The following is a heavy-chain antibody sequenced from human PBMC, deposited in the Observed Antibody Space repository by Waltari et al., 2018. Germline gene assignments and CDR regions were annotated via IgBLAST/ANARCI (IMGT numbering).Heavy chain of an antibody. Sequence: EVQLVESGGGLVQPGGSLRLSCAASGFTFSSYSMNWVRQAPGKGLEWVSYISSSSSTIYYADAVKGRFTISRDNAKNSLYLQMNSLRAEDTAVYYCARDAFDSSSSVFDYWGQGTLVTVSS. D-gene: IGHD6-6*01. J-gene: IGHJ4*02. CDR1: GFTFSSYS. CDR3: ARDAFDSSSSVFDY. CDR2: ISSSSSTI. V-gene: IGHV3-48*04.